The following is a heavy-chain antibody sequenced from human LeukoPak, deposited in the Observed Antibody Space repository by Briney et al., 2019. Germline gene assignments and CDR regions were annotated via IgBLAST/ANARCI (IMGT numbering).Heavy chain of an antibody. Sequence: ASVKVSCKASGGTFSSYAISWVRQAPGQGLEWMGWISAYNGNTNYAQKLQGRVTMTTDTSTSTAYMELRSLRSDDTAVYYCARGAESSVPAAIWWFDPWGQGTLVTVSS. D-gene: IGHD2-2*01. CDR3: ARGAESSVPAAIWWFDP. CDR1: GGTFSSYA. CDR2: ISAYNGNT. V-gene: IGHV1-18*01. J-gene: IGHJ5*02.